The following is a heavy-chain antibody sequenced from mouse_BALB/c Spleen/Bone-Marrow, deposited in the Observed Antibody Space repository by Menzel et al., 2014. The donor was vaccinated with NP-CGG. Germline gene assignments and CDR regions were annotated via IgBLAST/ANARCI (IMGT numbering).Heavy chain of an antibody. V-gene: IGHV1S45*01. Sequence: EVQLQQSGAELVRPGASVKISCKAFGSTFXNHHINWVTQRPGQGLDWIGYIYPYNDYASYNQKFKGKATLTVDKSSSTAHMELSSLTSEDSAVYYCAREDYGAWFPYWGQGTLVTVSA. CDR2: IYPYNDYA. D-gene: IGHD1-2*01. CDR1: GSTFXNHH. CDR3: AREDYGAWFPY. J-gene: IGHJ3*01.